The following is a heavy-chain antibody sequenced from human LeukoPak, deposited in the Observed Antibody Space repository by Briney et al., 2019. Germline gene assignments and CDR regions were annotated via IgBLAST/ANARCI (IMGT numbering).Heavy chain of an antibody. CDR3: ARRRGYDSTRFGC. V-gene: IGHV4-34*01. CDR1: GGSFSGYY. CDR2: INHSGST. J-gene: IGHJ4*02. D-gene: IGHD5-12*01. Sequence: SETLSLTCAVYGGSFSGYYWSWIRQPPGKGLEWIGEINHSGSTNYNPSLKSRVTISVDTSKNQSSLKLSSVTAADTAVYYCARRRGYDSTRFGCWGQGTLVTVSS.